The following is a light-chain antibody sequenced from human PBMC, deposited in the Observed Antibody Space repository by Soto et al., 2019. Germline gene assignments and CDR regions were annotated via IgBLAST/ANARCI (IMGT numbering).Light chain of an antibody. CDR2: GNR. V-gene: IGLV1-40*01. CDR3: AAWDDILNGWV. J-gene: IGLJ3*02. CDR1: NSNLGAGYD. Sequence: QSALTQPPSVSGAPGQRVTISCTGNNSNLGAGYDVHWYQQLPGAAPKLVIFGNRNRPSGVPERFSGSKSGTSASLAITGLQSEDEADYYCAAWDDILNGWVFGGGTQLTVL.